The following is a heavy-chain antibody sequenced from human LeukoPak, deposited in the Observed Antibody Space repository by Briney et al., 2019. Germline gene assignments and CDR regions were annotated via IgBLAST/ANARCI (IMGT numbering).Heavy chain of an antibody. V-gene: IGHV3-53*01. J-gene: IGHJ4*02. CDR2: IYSGGNT. D-gene: IGHD4-11*01. CDR3: ARVSTATVHFDY. Sequence: GGSLRLSSAASGFTVSSNYMSWVRQAPGKGLEWVSVIYSGGNTYYADSVKGRFTISRDNFKNTLYLQMNSLRAEDTAVYYCARVSTATVHFDYWGQGTLVTVSS. CDR1: GFTVSSNY.